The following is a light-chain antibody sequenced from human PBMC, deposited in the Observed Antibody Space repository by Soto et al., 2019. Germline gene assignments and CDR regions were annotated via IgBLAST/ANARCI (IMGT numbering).Light chain of an antibody. J-gene: IGKJ4*01. CDR1: QNISNY. Sequence: EIVLTQSPATLSLSPGIRATLSCRASQNISNYLIWYQQKPGQAPRFLIYGASTRATGIPARFRGSGSGTEFTLTIDSLQSEDFAVYYCQQYDDWPPAFGGGTKVDIK. CDR3: QQYDDWPPA. V-gene: IGKV3-15*01. CDR2: GAS.